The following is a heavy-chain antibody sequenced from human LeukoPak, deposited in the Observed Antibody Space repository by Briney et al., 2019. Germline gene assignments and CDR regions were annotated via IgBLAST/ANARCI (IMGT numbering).Heavy chain of an antibody. D-gene: IGHD6-13*01. V-gene: IGHV3-33*01. CDR3: AGGITAADPFDY. J-gene: IGHJ4*02. CDR1: GFTFSSYG. CDR2: IWYDGSNK. Sequence: GGSLRLSCAASGFTFSSYGMHWVRQAPGKGLEWVAVIWYDGSNKYYADSVKGRFTISRDNSKNTLYLQMNSLRAEDTAVYYCAGGITAADPFDYWGQGTLVTVSS.